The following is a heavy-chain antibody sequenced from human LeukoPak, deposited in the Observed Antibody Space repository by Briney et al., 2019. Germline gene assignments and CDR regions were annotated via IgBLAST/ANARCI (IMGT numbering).Heavy chain of an antibody. J-gene: IGHJ4*02. Sequence: SETLSLTCTVSGGSISGGSYYWSWIRQPAGKGLEWIGRIYTSGSTNYNPSLKSRVTISVDTSKNQFSLKLSSVTAADTAVYYCARGSSSFVYWGRGTLVTVSS. V-gene: IGHV4-61*02. D-gene: IGHD6-13*01. CDR1: GGSISGGSYY. CDR2: IYTSGST. CDR3: ARGSSSFVY.